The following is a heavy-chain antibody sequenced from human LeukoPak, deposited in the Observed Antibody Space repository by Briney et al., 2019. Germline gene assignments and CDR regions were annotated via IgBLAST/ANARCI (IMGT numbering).Heavy chain of an antibody. CDR1: GGSISSYY. Sequence: SETLSLTCTVSGGSISSYYWSWIRQPPGKGLEWIGNIYYSGSTNYNPSLKSRVTISVDTSKNQFSLKLSSVTAADTAVYYCARGGGAYSYGPNYYYYYYMDVWGKGTTVTVSS. V-gene: IGHV4-59*12. CDR2: IYYSGST. CDR3: ARGGGAYSYGPNYYYYYYMDV. J-gene: IGHJ6*03. D-gene: IGHD5-18*01.